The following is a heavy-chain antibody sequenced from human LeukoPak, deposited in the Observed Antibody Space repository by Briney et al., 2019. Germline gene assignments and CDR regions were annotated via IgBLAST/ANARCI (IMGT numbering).Heavy chain of an antibody. CDR2: FDPEDGET. J-gene: IGHJ3*02. CDR3: ARVVYYYDSSGYYVWEDAFDI. Sequence: ASVKVSCKVSGYTLTELSMHWVRQAPGKGLEWMGGFDPEDGETIYAQKFQGRVTMTEDTSTDTAYMELSRLRSDDTAVYYCARVVYYYDSSGYYVWEDAFDIWGQGTMVTVSS. CDR1: GYTLTELS. D-gene: IGHD3-22*01. V-gene: IGHV1-24*01.